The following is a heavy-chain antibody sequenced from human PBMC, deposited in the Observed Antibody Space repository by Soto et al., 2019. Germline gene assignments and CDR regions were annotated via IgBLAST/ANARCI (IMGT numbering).Heavy chain of an antibody. CDR2: IKEDGSEK. J-gene: IGHJ4*02. CDR3: ARATGADKEDY. D-gene: IGHD3-10*01. V-gene: IGHV3-7*04. Sequence: GGSLRLSCAASGFTFSSYWMSWVRQAPGIGLEWVANIKEDGSEKYYVDSVKGRFTISRDNAKNSLYLQMNSLRVEDTAVYYCARATGADKEDYWGQGTLVTVSS. CDR1: GFTFSSYW.